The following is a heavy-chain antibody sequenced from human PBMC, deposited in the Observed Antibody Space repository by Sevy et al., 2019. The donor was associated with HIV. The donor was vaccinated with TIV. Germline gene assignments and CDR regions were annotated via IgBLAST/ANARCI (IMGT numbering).Heavy chain of an antibody. V-gene: IGHV3-23*01. CDR3: AKDHGNDFWSGYKQCMDV. CDR1: GFTFSSYA. D-gene: IGHD3-3*01. CDR2: IRGCGGST. J-gene: IGHJ6*02. Sequence: GGSLRLSCAASGFTFSSYAMSWVRQAPGKGLEWVSAIRGCGGSTYYADSVKGRFTLSRDHSKNTVYLQMTSLGAEDTAVYYCAKDHGNDFWSGYKQCMDVWGQGTTVTVSS.